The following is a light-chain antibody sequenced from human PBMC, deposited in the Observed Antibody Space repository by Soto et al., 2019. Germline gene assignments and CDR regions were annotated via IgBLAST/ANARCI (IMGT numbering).Light chain of an antibody. Sequence: QSVLTQPPSASGTPGQRVTISCSGSSSNVGSNPVNWYQQLPGPAPKLLIYTNNQRPSGVPDRFSGSKSCATASLPISGVLSADEAAYYCAEWDDSLIALYVFGTGTKVTVL. V-gene: IGLV1-44*01. CDR3: AEWDDSLIALYV. CDR1: SSNVGSNP. CDR2: TNN. J-gene: IGLJ1*01.